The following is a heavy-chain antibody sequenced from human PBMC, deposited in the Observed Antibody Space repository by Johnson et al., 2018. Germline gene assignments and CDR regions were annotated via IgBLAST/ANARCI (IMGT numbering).Heavy chain of an antibody. J-gene: IGHJ2*01. Sequence: VQLVQSGGGLIQPGGSLRLSCVTSGFSVISTYMSWVRQAPGMGLEWVSVIYSGGSTFYSDSVKGRFTISRDKPKNTLFLQMDNLRVEDTAVYYCVSDLTAARTPYSDLWGRGTLVTVSS. D-gene: IGHD6-13*01. V-gene: IGHV3-53*01. CDR1: GFSVISTY. CDR2: IYSGGST. CDR3: VSDLTAARTPYSDL.